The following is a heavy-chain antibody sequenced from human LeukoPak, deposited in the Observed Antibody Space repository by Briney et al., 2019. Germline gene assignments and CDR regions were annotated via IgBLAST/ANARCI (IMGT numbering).Heavy chain of an antibody. V-gene: IGHV1-46*01. Sequence: ASVKVSCKASGYTFTSYYIHWVRQAPGQGPEWVGALKLSSGSTFYAQKFQGRVTMTTDASTNSVYMELRSLRSADTAVYYCAREPPESYKFDYWGQGTRVTVSS. CDR2: LKLSSGST. CDR3: AREPPESYKFDY. J-gene: IGHJ4*02. CDR1: GYTFTSYY. D-gene: IGHD1-1*01.